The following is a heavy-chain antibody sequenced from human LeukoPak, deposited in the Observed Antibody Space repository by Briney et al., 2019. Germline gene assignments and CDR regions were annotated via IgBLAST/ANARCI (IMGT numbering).Heavy chain of an antibody. Sequence: SETLSLTCAVYVGSLSGYYWRWIRQPRWKGLEWIGEINHSGSTNYNPSLKSRVTISVDTSKNQFSLKLSSVTAADTAVYYCARLVYYDSIWGQGTLVTVSS. CDR3: ARLVYYDSI. V-gene: IGHV4-34*01. CDR1: VGSLSGYY. D-gene: IGHD3-22*01. J-gene: IGHJ4*02. CDR2: INHSGST.